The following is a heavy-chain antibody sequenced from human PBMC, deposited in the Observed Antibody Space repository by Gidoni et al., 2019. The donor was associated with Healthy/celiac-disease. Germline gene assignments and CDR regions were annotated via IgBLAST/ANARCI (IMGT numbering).Heavy chain of an antibody. CDR3: AKDLWSSSSNYIYYYGMDV. Sequence: EVQLVESGGGLVQPGRSLRLSCAASGFTFDDYAMHWVRQAPGKGLEWVSGISRNSGSIGYADSVKGRFTISRDNAKNSLYLQMNSLRAEDTALYYCAKDLWSSSSNYIYYYGMDVWGQGTTVTVSS. J-gene: IGHJ6*02. CDR1: GFTFDDYA. CDR2: ISRNSGSI. D-gene: IGHD6-6*01. V-gene: IGHV3-9*01.